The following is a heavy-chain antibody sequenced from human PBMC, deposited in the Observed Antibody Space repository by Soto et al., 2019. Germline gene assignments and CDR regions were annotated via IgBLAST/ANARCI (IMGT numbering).Heavy chain of an antibody. CDR1: GYTLSDYY. J-gene: IGHJ3*02. V-gene: IGHV1-2*02. CDR3: AREGGGIAAAGAGDDSFDI. D-gene: IGHD6-13*01. Sequence: GASVKVSCKASGYTLSDYYLQWVRQAPGQGLAWMGWINPNSGDTNYAQKFQGRVTLTRDTSINTAYMELTSLKLHDTAVYYCAREGGGIAAAGAGDDSFDIWGQGTMVTVSS. CDR2: INPNSGDT.